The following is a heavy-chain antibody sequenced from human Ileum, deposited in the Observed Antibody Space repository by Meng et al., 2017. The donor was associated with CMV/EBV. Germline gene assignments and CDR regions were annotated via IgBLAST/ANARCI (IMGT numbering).Heavy chain of an antibody. J-gene: IGHJ4*01. V-gene: IGHV1-8*01. CDR2: MNPNSGNT. CDR1: GYTFTSDD. D-gene: IGHD2-2*02. CDR3: ARVSRVCSSTSCYIRYHFDD. Sequence: ASVKVSCKASGYTFTSDDINWVRQATGQGLEWMGWMNPNSGNTGYAQKFQGRVTMTRNTSISTAYMELSSLRSEDTAGYYCARVSRVCSSTSCYIRYHFDDWGQGTPVTVSS.